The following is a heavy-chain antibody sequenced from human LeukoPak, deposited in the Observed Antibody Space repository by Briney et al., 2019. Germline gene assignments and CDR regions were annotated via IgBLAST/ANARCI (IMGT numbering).Heavy chain of an antibody. CDR3: AREGRSSWPPAYYFDY. V-gene: IGHV4-39*07. Sequence: PSESLSLTCTVSGESIRSSSHYWGWIRQPPGKGLEWSANIYYSGTPYYNPSLKSRVTMSVDTSKNQFSLKLSSVTAADTAVYYCAREGRSSWPPAYYFDYWGQGTLVTVSS. D-gene: IGHD6-13*01. CDR1: GESIRSSSHY. CDR2: IYYSGTP. J-gene: IGHJ4*02.